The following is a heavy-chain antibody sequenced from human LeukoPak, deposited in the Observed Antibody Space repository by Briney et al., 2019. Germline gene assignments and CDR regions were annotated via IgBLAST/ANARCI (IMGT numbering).Heavy chain of an antibody. D-gene: IGHD6-13*01. V-gene: IGHV1-2*04. CDR2: INPNSGGT. CDR1: GYTFTGYY. Sequence: ASVKVSCKASGYTFTGYYMHWVRQAPGQGLEWMGWINPNSGGTTYAQKFQGWVTMTRDTSISSAYMELSRLRSDDTAVYYCAREGIAAAGFDYWGQGTLVTVSS. CDR3: AREGIAAAGFDY. J-gene: IGHJ4*02.